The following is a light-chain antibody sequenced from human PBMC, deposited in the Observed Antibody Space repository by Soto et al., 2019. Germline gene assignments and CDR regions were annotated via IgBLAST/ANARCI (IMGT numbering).Light chain of an antibody. J-gene: IGKJ4*01. CDR1: QSVSSY. CDR3: QQRSNWPLT. Sequence: EIALTQSPATLSLSPGERATLSCRASQSVSSYLAWYQQKPGQAPRLLIYDASNRATGIPARFSGSGSGTDFTLTISSLEPEDFAVYYCQQRSNWPLTFAGGTKVEIK. V-gene: IGKV3-11*01. CDR2: DAS.